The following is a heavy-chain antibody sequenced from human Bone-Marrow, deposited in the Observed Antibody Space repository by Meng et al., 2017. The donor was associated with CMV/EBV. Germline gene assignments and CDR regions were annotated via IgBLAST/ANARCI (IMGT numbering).Heavy chain of an antibody. CDR2: IIPILGIA. CDR3: ARFGGVIVGYYYYGMDV. CDR1: GGTYSSYT. V-gene: IGHV1-69*02. D-gene: IGHD3-16*02. Sequence: SVKVSCKASGGTYSSYTISWVRQAPGQGLEWMGRIIPILGIANYAQKFQGRVTITADKSTSTAYMELSSLRSEDTAVYYCARFGGVIVGYYYYGMDVWGQGTMVTVSS. J-gene: IGHJ6*01.